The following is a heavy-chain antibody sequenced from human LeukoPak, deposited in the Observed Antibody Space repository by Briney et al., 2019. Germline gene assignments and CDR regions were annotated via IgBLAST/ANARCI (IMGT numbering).Heavy chain of an antibody. V-gene: IGHV4-30-4*01. Sequence: TLSLTCTVSGGSISSGDYYWSWIRQPPGKGLEWIGYIYYSGSTYYNPSLKSRVTISVDMSKNQFSLKLSSVTAADTAVYYCARSYCSGGSCYSFDYWGQGTLVTVSS. CDR2: IYYSGST. J-gene: IGHJ4*02. D-gene: IGHD2-15*01. CDR3: ARSYCSGGSCYSFDY. CDR1: GGSISSGDYY.